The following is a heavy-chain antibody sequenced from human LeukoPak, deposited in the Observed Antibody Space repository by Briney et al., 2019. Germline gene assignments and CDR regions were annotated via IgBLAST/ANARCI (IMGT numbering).Heavy chain of an antibody. V-gene: IGHV4-28*05. CDR3: ARVPSIAAAGTSLDY. CDR1: GYSISSSNY. CDR2: IYYSGSI. J-gene: IGHJ4*02. Sequence: PSDTLSLTCAVSGYSISSSNYWAWIRQPPGKGLEWIGHIYYSGSIYYNPSLKSRVTISVDTSKNQFSLKLSSVTAADTAVYYCARVPSIAAAGTSLDYWGQGTLVTVSS. D-gene: IGHD6-13*01.